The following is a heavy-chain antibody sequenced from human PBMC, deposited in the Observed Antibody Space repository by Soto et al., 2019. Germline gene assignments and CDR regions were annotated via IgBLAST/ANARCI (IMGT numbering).Heavy chain of an antibody. CDR1: GDSVSSNTAA. CDR2: TYYRSKWYN. D-gene: IGHD6-13*01. V-gene: IGHV6-1*01. CDR3: ARQASVSSRYGGIDY. J-gene: IGHJ4*02. Sequence: SQTLSLTCAISGDSVSSNTAAWYWIRQSPSRGLEWLGRTYYRSKWYNDYAVSVKSRIIINPDTSKNQVSLQLNSVAPEDTAVYYCARQASVSSRYGGIDYWGQGTXVTVSS.